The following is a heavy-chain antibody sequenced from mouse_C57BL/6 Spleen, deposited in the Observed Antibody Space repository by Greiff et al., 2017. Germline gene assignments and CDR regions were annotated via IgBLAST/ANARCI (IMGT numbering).Heavy chain of an antibody. CDR2: IYPRDGST. CDR3: EREDVYDGYFYYFYY. J-gene: IGHJ2*01. Sequence: QVQLQQSGPELVKPGASVKLSCKASGYTFTSYDINWVKQRPGQGLEWIGWIYPRDGSTKYNEKFKGKATLTVDTSSSTAYMELHSLTSEDSAVYFCEREDVYDGYFYYFYYWGQGTTLTVSS. CDR1: GYTFTSYD. V-gene: IGHV1-85*01. D-gene: IGHD2-3*01.